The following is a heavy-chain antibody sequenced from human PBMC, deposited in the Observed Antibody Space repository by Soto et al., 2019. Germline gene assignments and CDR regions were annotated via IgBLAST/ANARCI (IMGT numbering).Heavy chain of an antibody. V-gene: IGHV4-31*03. D-gene: IGHD2-8*01. CDR1: GGSISSGDYY. CDR3: ARGYCTNGVCYKYFDY. J-gene: IGHJ4*02. Sequence: PSETLSLTCTVSGGSISSGDYYWSWIRQHPGKGLEWIGYIYYSGSTYYNPSLKSRVTISVDTSKNQFSLKLSSVTAADTAVYYCARGYCTNGVCYKYFDYWGQGTLVTVSS. CDR2: IYYSGST.